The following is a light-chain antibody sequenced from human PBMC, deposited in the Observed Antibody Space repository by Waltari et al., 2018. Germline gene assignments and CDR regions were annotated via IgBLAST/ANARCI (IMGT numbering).Light chain of an antibody. CDR1: QSVSSW. Sequence: DIQMTQSPSTLSASVGYRVTITCRASQSVSSWLAWYQQKPGRAPKLLIYKASTLHTGVPARFSGSGYGTEFTLTINSLQPDDFATYYCQQHNSYSYTFGQGTNLEIK. V-gene: IGKV1-5*03. CDR3: QQHNSYSYT. J-gene: IGKJ2*01. CDR2: KAS.